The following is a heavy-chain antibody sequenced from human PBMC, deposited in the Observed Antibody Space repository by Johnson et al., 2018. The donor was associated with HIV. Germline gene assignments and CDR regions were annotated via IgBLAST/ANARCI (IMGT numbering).Heavy chain of an antibody. V-gene: IGHV3-66*01. J-gene: IGHJ3*02. CDR2: IYSGGST. Sequence: VQLVESGGGVVQPGGSLRLSCAASGFSFSSYAMHWVRQAPGKGLEWVSVIYSGGSTYYADSVKGRFTISRDNSKNTLYLQMNSLRAEDTAVYYCARGDPDLRYFDWLGAFDMWGQGTVVTVSS. CDR3: ARGDPDLRYFDWLGAFDM. D-gene: IGHD3-9*01. CDR1: GFSFSSYA.